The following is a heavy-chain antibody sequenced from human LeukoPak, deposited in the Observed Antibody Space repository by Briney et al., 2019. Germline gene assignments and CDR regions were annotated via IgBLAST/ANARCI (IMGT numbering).Heavy chain of an antibody. D-gene: IGHD3-10*01. CDR3: ARRPWDGSGSRSPYYFDY. CDR2: IYPGDSDT. CDR1: GYRFTSYW. Sequence: GESLKISCKGSGYRFTSYWIGWVRQMPGKGLEWMGIIYPGDSDTRYSPSFQGQVTISADKSISTAYLQWSSLKASDTAMYYCARRPWDGSGSRSPYYFDYWGQGTLVTVSS. J-gene: IGHJ4*02. V-gene: IGHV5-51*01.